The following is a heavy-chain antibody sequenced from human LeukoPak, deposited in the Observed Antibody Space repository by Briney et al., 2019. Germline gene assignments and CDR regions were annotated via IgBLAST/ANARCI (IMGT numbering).Heavy chain of an antibody. J-gene: IGHJ6*03. CDR2: IYPGDSDT. V-gene: IGHV5-51*01. CDR3: ARHAEPAATDRDYYYYYMDV. Sequence: GESLKISCKGSGYSFTSYWIGWVRQMPGKGLEWMGIIYPGDSDTRYSPSFQGQVTISADKSISTAYLQWSSLKASDTAMYYCARHAEPAATDRDYYYYYMDVWGKGTTVTVSS. D-gene: IGHD2-2*01. CDR1: GYSFTSYW.